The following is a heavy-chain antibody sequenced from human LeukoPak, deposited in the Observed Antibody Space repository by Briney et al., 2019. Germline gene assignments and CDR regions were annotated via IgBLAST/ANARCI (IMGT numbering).Heavy chain of an antibody. Sequence: SETLSLTCGVSGYSISCDYYYWVWIRQSPGKGLEWIGSISHSGSTYYNPSLRSRVIISVDTSKSQFSLTVRSMTAADTAMYYCARASGVKYPNWFDPWGQGILVTVSS. CDR2: ISHSGST. V-gene: IGHV4-38-2*01. CDR1: GYSISCDYYY. CDR3: ARASGVKYPNWFDP. J-gene: IGHJ5*02. D-gene: IGHD2-2*01.